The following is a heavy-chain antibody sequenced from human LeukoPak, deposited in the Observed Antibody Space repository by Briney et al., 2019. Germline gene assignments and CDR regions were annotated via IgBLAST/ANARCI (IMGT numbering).Heavy chain of an antibody. CDR2: ISTSGGDT. CDR1: GFTLTSYA. D-gene: IGHD6-13*01. V-gene: IGHV3-23*01. CDR3: AKGGIAAAGFDP. J-gene: IGHJ5*02. Sequence: PGGSLRLSCAASGFTLTSYAMAWVRQAPGKGLEWVSSISTSGGDTLYADSVKGRFTISRDNSKNTLYLQMNSLRAEDTAVYYCAKGGIAAAGFDPWGQGTLVTVSS.